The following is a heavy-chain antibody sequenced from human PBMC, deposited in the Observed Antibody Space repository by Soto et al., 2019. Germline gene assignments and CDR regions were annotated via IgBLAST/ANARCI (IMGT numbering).Heavy chain of an antibody. CDR2: IDPSSGTT. J-gene: IGHJ6*02. Sequence: GASVKVSCKPSGYSFTKFYVHWVRQAPGQGLEWMGIIDPSSGTTSYTQKFQGRVTMTRDTSMSTVYMELRSLRSEDTAVYYCPRGAVVAPNSLTDGMDVWGLRTTVTVSS. V-gene: IGHV1-46*01. D-gene: IGHD1-20*01. CDR1: GYSFTKFY. CDR3: PRGAVVAPNSLTDGMDV.